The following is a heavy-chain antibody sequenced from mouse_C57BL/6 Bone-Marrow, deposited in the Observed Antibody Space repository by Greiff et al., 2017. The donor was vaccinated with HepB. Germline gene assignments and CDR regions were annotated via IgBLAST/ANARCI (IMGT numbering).Heavy chain of an antibody. CDR2: ISNGGGST. V-gene: IGHV5-12*01. CDR3: ARHDWDGTFDY. Sequence: EVKLVESGGGLVQPGGSLKLSCAASGFTFSDYYMYWVRQTPEKRLEWVAYISNGGGSTYYPDTVKGRFTISRDNAKNTLYLQMSCLKSEDTAMYYCARHDWDGTFDYWGQGTTLTVSS. D-gene: IGHD4-1*01. J-gene: IGHJ2*01. CDR1: GFTFSDYY.